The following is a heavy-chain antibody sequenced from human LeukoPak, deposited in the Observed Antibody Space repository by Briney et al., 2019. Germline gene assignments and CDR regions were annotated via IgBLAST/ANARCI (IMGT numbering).Heavy chain of an antibody. J-gene: IGHJ6*01. V-gene: IGHV1-69*04. CDR2: IIPILGIA. Sequence: SVKLSCEASGGTFSIYAISCGRQAPGQGLEWMGRIIPILGIANYAQKFQGRVTITADKSTSTAYMELSSLRSEDTAVYYCAKEGKRGMDCLGRGTTVTVSS. CDR3: AKEGKRGMDC. CDR1: GGTFSIYA.